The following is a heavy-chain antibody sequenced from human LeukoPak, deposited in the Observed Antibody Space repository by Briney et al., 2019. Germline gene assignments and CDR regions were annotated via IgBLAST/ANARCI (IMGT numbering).Heavy chain of an antibody. V-gene: IGHV1-18*01. CDR3: ARDQGLLWFGELLCPYYYYGMDG. CDR1: GYTFTSYG. CDR2: ISAYNGNK. D-gene: IGHD3-10*01. J-gene: IGHJ6*02. Sequence: GASVKVSCKASGYTFTSYGISGVRQAPGKGLEWMGCISAYNGNKYYAQKLQGRVTMTTDTSTSTDYMELRSLRSDDTAVYYCARDQGLLWFGELLCPYYYYGMDGWGQGTTVTVSS.